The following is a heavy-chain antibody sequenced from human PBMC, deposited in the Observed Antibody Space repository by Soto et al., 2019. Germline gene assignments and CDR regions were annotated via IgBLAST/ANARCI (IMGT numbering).Heavy chain of an antibody. J-gene: IGHJ6*02. CDR3: ARAGSSNTSILSYYYYYGMDV. CDR1: GDSVSSNSAA. Sequence: SQTLSLTCAISGDSVSSNSAAWNWIRQSPSRGLEWLGRTYYRSKWYNDYAVSVKSRITINPDTSKNQFSLQLNSVTPEDTAVYYCARAGSSNTSILSYYYYYGMDVWGQGTTVTVSS. CDR2: TYYRSKWYN. D-gene: IGHD2-2*01. V-gene: IGHV6-1*01.